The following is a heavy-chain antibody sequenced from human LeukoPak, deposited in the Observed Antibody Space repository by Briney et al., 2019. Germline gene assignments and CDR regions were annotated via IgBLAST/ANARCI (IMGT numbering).Heavy chain of an antibody. CDR3: ARNSSSGFFDY. CDR2: MYNSVSI. D-gene: IGHD6-6*01. CDR1: GYSIRNGDY. V-gene: IGHV4-38-2*01. Sequence: SETPSLTCVVSGYSIRNGDYWGWIRQSPGKGLEWIASMYNSVSIHYNPSLKSRVTILVDTSKNEFSLKMRSVTAADTAVYHCARNSSSGFFDYWGQGTLATVSS. J-gene: IGHJ4*02.